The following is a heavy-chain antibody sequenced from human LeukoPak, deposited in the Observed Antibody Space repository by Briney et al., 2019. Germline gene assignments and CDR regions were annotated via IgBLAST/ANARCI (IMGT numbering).Heavy chain of an antibody. CDR1: GFTFSSYA. CDR2: ISYDGSNK. CDR3: ARDGDRYGDYVDY. Sequence: GGSLRLSCAASGFTFSSYAMHWVRQAPGKGLEWVAVISYDGSNKYYADSVKGRFTISRDNSKNTLYLQMNSLRAEDTAVYYCARDGDRYGDYVDYWAQETLVTVSS. D-gene: IGHD4-17*01. V-gene: IGHV3-30-3*01. J-gene: IGHJ4*02.